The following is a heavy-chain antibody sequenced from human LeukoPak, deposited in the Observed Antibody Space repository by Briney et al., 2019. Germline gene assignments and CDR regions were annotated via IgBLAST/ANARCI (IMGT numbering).Heavy chain of an antibody. CDR1: GGSISSSSYY. CDR3: ARQVVGIGP. J-gene: IGHJ5*02. Sequence: PSETLSLTCTVSGGSISSSSYYWGWIRQPPRKGRGWIGSIHYSGSTYYNPSLKSRVTISVDTSKNQFSLKLSSVTAADTAVYYCARQVVGIGPWGQGTLVTVSS. V-gene: IGHV4-39*01. D-gene: IGHD2-15*01. CDR2: IHYSGST.